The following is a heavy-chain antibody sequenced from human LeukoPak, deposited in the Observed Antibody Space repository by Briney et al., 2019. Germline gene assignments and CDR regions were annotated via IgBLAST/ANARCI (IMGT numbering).Heavy chain of an antibody. J-gene: IGHJ4*02. CDR2: ISGSGGST. V-gene: IGHV3-23*01. Sequence: GGSLRLSCAASGFTFSSYAMSWVRQAPGKGLEWVSAISGSGGSTYYADSVKGRFTISRDNSMNTLYLQMNSLRAEDTAMYYCAKDQPSGSSSWYWDYWGQGTLVTVSS. CDR3: AKDQPSGSSSWYWDY. D-gene: IGHD6-13*01. CDR1: GFTFSSYA.